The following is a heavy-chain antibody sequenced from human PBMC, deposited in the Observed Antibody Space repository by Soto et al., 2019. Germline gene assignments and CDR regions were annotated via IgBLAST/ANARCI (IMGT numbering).Heavy chain of an antibody. CDR2: IYYSGST. J-gene: IGHJ3*02. Sequence: QVQLQESGPGLVKPSETLSLTCTVSGGSISSYYWSWIRQPPGKGLEWIGYIYYSGSTNYNPSLKSRVTISVDTSKNHFSLKLSSVTAADTAVYYWASGIAAAHDAFDIWGQGTMVTVSS. D-gene: IGHD6-13*01. CDR3: ASGIAAAHDAFDI. V-gene: IGHV4-59*01. CDR1: GGSISSYY.